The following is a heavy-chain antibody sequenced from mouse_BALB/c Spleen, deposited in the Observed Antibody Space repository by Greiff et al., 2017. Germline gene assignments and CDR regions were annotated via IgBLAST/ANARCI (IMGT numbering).Heavy chain of an antibody. Sequence: EVQLVESGGGLVKPGGSLKLSCAASGFTFSDYYMYWVRQTPEKRLEWVATISDGGSYTYYPDSVKGRFTISRDNAKNNLYLQMSSLKSEDTAMYYCARGHRFYAMDYWGQGTSVTVSS. CDR1: GFTFSDYY. CDR2: ISDGGSYT. J-gene: IGHJ4*01. V-gene: IGHV5-4*02. D-gene: IGHD2-14*01. CDR3: ARGHRFYAMDY.